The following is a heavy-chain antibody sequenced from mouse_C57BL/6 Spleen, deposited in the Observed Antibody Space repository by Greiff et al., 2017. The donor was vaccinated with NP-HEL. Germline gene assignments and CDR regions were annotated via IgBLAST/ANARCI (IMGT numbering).Heavy chain of an antibody. V-gene: IGHV5-17*01. CDR2: ISSGSSTI. Sequence: EVMLVESGGGLVKPGGSLKLSCAASGFTFSDYGMHWVRQAPGKGLEWVAYISSGSSTIYYADTVKGRFTISRDNAKNTLFLQMTSLRSEDTAMYYCARHYYGYYVGYYAMDYWGQGTSVTVSS. J-gene: IGHJ4*01. CDR3: ARHYYGYYVGYYAMDY. CDR1: GFTFSDYG. D-gene: IGHD2-3*01.